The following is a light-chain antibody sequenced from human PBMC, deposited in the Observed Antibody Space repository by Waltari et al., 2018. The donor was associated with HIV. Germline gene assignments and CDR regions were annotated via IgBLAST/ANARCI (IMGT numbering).Light chain of an antibody. CDR3: MQHMEFPYT. Sequence: DIVMIQTPLSLPVTPGEPASISCRSSQSLLDSDDGNTYLDWFLQKPGQSPQLLIYAPSYRASGVPDRFSGSGSGTDFTLKISRVEAEDVGVYYCMQHMEFPYTFGQGTKLEIK. CDR2: APS. J-gene: IGKJ2*01. V-gene: IGKV2-40*01. CDR1: QSLLDSDDGNTY.